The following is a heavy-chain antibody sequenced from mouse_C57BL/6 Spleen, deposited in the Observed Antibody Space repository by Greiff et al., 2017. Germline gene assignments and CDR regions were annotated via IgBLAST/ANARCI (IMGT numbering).Heavy chain of an antibody. CDR3: ARSPAY. CDR2: IYPCSGGT. J-gene: IGHJ3*01. CDR1: GYTFTSYW. Sequence: QVQLQQPGAELVKPGASVKMSCKASGYTFTSYWITWVKQRPGQGLEWIGDIYPCSGGTNYNEKFKGKDTLTVDTSSSTAYMQLRSLTSEDSAVYYCARSPAYWGQGTLVTVSA. V-gene: IGHV1-55*01.